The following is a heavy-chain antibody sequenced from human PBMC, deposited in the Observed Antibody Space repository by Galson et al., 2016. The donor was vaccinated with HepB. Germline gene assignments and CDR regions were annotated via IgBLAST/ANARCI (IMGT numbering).Heavy chain of an antibody. D-gene: IGHD5-24*01. CDR2: ISSDGSNE. CDR1: GFTFNAYA. J-gene: IGHJ4*02. V-gene: IGHV3-30*04. Sequence: SLRLSCAASGFTFNAYAMIWVRQAPGKGLEWVAVISSDGSNEWYADSVKGRFTISRDNSQNTLSLQMSSLRPEDTAAYYCAREAERWNYLDYWGQGALVTVSS. CDR3: AREAERWNYLDY.